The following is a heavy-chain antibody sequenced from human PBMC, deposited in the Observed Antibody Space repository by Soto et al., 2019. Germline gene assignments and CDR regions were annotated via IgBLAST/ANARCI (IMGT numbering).Heavy chain of an antibody. CDR1: EFTFSGRS. V-gene: IGHV3-74*01. Sequence: EVQLVESGGGLVQPGGSLRLSCAASEFTFSGRSVHWVRQAPGKGLVWVSGIDKVGTGSTYADSVKGRFTSSRDNAKNTVYLQTNSLRVEDTAVYYCARGWFGPDVWGKGTTVTVSS. CDR3: ARGWFGPDV. CDR2: IDKVGTGS. J-gene: IGHJ6*03. D-gene: IGHD3-10*01.